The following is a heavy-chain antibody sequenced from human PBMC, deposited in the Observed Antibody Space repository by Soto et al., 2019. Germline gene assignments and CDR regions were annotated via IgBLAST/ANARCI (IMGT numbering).Heavy chain of an antibody. CDR3: ARVGATTPNAFDI. CDR2: MNPNSGNT. CDR1: VYTFTSYD. Sequence: XSVKVSCKASVYTFTSYDINWVRQATGQGLEWMGWMNPNSGNTGYAQKFQGRVTMTRNTSISTAYMELSSLRSEDTAVYYCARVGATTPNAFDIWGQGTMVTVSS. J-gene: IGHJ3*02. D-gene: IGHD1-26*01. V-gene: IGHV1-8*01.